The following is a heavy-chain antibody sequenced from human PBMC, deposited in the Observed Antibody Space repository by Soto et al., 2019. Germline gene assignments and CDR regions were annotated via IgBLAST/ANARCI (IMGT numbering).Heavy chain of an antibody. J-gene: IGHJ3*02. D-gene: IGHD6-13*01. Sequence: SVKVSCKASGGTFSSYAISWVRQAPGQGLEWMGGIIPTFGTANYAQKFQGRVTITADESTSTAYMELSSLRSEDTAVYYCARARDSSSWYEWYAFDIWGQGTMVTVSS. CDR2: IIPTFGTA. V-gene: IGHV1-69*13. CDR3: ARARDSSSWYEWYAFDI. CDR1: GGTFSSYA.